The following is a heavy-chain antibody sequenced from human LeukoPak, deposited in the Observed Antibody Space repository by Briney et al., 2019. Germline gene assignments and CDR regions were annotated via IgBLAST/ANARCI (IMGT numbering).Heavy chain of an antibody. Sequence: SETLSLTCTVSGGSISSYFWSWIRQPPGKGLEWIGYIYYSGSTNYNPSLKSRVTISLHTSKNQFSLKLNSVTAADTAVYYCARGEFKTYGMDVWGQGTTVTVSS. V-gene: IGHV4-59*01. D-gene: IGHD3-10*01. CDR1: GGSISSYF. CDR3: ARGEFKTYGMDV. J-gene: IGHJ6*02. CDR2: IYYSGST.